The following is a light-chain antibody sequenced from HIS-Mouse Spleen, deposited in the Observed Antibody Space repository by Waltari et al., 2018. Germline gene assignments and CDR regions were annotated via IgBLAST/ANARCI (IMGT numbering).Light chain of an antibody. V-gene: IGKV3-11*01. J-gene: IGKJ3*01. CDR3: QQRSNWPPVFT. CDR1: QSVSSY. Sequence: EIVLTQSPATLSLSPGERATLSCRASQSVSSYLAWYQQKPGQAPRLLIYDASNRATGNPTRFGGGGSGKDFTLTISSLGPEDFAVYYCQQRSNWPPVFTCGPGTKVDIK. CDR2: DAS.